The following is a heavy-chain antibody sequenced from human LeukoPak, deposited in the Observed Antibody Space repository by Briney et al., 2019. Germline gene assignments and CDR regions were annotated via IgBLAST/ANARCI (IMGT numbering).Heavy chain of an antibody. D-gene: IGHD1-14*01. J-gene: IGHJ3*02. V-gene: IGHV4-39*01. CDR1: GGSISSSSYY. CDR3: ARLSIGNRDAFDI. Sequence: SETLFLTCTVSGGSISSSSYYWGWIRQPPGKGLEWIGSIYYSGSTYYNPSLKSRVTISVDTSKNQFSLKLSSVTAADTAVYYCARLSIGNRDAFDIWGQGTMVTVSS. CDR2: IYYSGST.